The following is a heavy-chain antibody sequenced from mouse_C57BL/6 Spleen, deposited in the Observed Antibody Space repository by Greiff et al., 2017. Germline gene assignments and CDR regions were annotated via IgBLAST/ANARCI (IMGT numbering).Heavy chain of an antibody. J-gene: IGHJ2*01. Sequence: VQLKESGPGLVKPSQSLSLTCSVTGYSITSGYYWNWIRQFPGNKLEWMGYISYDGSNNYNPSLKNRISITRDTSKNQYFLKLNSVTTEDTATYYCARESQFDYWGQGTTLTVSS. CDR3: ARESQFDY. CDR2: ISYDGSN. CDR1: GYSITSGYY. V-gene: IGHV3-6*01.